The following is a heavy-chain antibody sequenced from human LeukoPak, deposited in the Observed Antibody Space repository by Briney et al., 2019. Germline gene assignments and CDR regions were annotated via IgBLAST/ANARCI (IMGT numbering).Heavy chain of an antibody. CDR3: ARPPSSMVRGVIPFDY. Sequence: GGSLRLSCAASGFTFSSYAMSWVRQAPGKGLEWVSAISGSGGSTYYADSVKGRFTISRDNSKNTLYLQMNSLRAEDTAVYYCARPPSSMVRGVIPFDYWGQGTLVTVSS. V-gene: IGHV3-23*01. D-gene: IGHD3-10*01. J-gene: IGHJ4*02. CDR1: GFTFSSYA. CDR2: ISGSGGST.